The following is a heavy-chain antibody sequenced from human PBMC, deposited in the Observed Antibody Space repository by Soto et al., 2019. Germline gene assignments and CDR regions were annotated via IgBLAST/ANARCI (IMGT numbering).Heavy chain of an antibody. Sequence: PSETLSLTCTVSGGSISSYYWSWIRQPPGKRLEWIGYIYYSGSTNYNPSLKSRVTISVDTSKNQFSMKLSSVTAADTAVYYCARESITMIVVVNYFDYWGQGTLVTVSS. V-gene: IGHV4-59*01. CDR1: GGSISSYY. CDR3: ARESITMIVVVNYFDY. J-gene: IGHJ4*02. D-gene: IGHD3-22*01. CDR2: IYYSGST.